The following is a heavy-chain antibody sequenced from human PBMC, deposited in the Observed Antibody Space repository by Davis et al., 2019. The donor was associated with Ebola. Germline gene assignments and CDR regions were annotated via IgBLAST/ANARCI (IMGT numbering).Heavy chain of an antibody. J-gene: IGHJ3*02. V-gene: IGHV1-8*02. Sequence: ASVKVSCKASGYIFTSYAMNWVRQAPGQGLEWMGRINPNSGNTGYAQKFQGRVTMTRNTSISTAYMELSSLRSEDTAVYYCARDGYYYDSSGYYRDAFDIWGQGTMVTVSS. D-gene: IGHD3-22*01. CDR1: GYIFTSYA. CDR2: INPNSGNT. CDR3: ARDGYYYDSSGYYRDAFDI.